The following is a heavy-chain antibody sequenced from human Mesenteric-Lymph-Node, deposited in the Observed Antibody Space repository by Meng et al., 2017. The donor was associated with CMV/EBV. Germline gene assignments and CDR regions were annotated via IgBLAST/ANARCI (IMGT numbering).Heavy chain of an antibody. V-gene: IGHV4-39*01. CDR1: GGSISNSSYY. CDR2: IYYSGST. CDR3: ARRPHQDPVAFDI. J-gene: IGHJ3*02. Sequence: SETLSLTCTVSGGSISNSSYYWGWIRQPPGKGLEWIGSIYYSGSTYYNPSLKSRVTISVDTSKNQFSLKLRSVTAADTAVYYCARRPHQDPVAFDIWGQGTMVTVSS.